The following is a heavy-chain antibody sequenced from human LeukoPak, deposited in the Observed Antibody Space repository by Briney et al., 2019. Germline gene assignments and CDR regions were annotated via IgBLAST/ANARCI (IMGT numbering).Heavy chain of an antibody. CDR2: IYYSGST. D-gene: IGHD4-11*01. J-gene: IGHJ4*02. CDR3: ARGDYRPDY. CDR1: GGSISSYY. V-gene: IGHV4-59*01. Sequence: PSETLSLTCTVSGGSISSYYWSWIRQPPGKGLEWIWYIYYSGSTNYNPSLKSRVSISVDTSKNQFSLKLSSVTAADTAVYYCARGDYRPDYWGQGTLVTVSS.